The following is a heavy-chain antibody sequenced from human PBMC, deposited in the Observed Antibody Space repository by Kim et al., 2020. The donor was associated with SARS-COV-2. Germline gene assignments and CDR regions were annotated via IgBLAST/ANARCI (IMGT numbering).Heavy chain of an antibody. CDR3: ARDQGMIVVVILFDY. CDR1: GFTFSSYA. J-gene: IGHJ4*02. V-gene: IGHV3-30-3*01. CDR2: ISYDGSNK. Sequence: GGSLRLSCAASGFTFSSYAMHWVRQAPGKGLEWVAVISYDGSNKYYADSVKGRFTISRDNSKNTLYLQMNSLRAEDTAVYYCARDQGMIVVVILFDYWGQGTLVTVSS. D-gene: IGHD3-22*01.